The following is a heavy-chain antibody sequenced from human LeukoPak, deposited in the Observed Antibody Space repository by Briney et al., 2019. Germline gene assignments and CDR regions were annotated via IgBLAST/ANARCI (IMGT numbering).Heavy chain of an antibody. Sequence: SETLSLTCAVYGGSFSGYYWSWIRQPPGKGLEWIGEINHSGSTHYNPSLKSRVTISVDTSKNQFSLKLSSVTAADTAVYYCASSGTYDSSGYYGFDYWGQGTLVTVSS. D-gene: IGHD3-22*01. V-gene: IGHV4-34*01. CDR3: ASSGTYDSSGYYGFDY. J-gene: IGHJ4*02. CDR2: INHSGST. CDR1: GGSFSGYY.